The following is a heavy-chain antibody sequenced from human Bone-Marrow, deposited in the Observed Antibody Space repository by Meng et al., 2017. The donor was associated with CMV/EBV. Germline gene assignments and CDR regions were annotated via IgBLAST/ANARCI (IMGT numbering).Heavy chain of an antibody. CDR3: ARSSSSAVY. CDR1: GYSFTSYW. J-gene: IGHJ4*02. D-gene: IGHD6-6*01. CDR2: IYPGDSDT. V-gene: IGHV5-51*01. Sequence: GGSLRLSCKGSGYSFTSYWIGWVRQMPGKGLEWMGIIYPGDSDTGYSPSFQGQVTISADKSISTAYLQWSSLKASDTAMYYCARSSSSAVYWGQGTLVTFSS.